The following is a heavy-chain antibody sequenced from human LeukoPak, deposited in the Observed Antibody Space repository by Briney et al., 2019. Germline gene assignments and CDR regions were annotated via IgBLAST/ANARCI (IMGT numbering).Heavy chain of an antibody. J-gene: IGHJ5*02. CDR1: GGSISSYY. CDR2: IYYSGST. D-gene: IGHD6-6*01. CDR3: ARGLGDSSSSRSWNWFDP. Sequence: PSETLSLTCTVSGGSISSYYWSWIRQPPGKGLEWIGYIYYSGSTNYNPSLKSRVTISVDTSKNQFSLKLSSVTAADTAVYYCARGLGDSSSSRSWNWFDPWGQGTLVTVSS. V-gene: IGHV4-59*01.